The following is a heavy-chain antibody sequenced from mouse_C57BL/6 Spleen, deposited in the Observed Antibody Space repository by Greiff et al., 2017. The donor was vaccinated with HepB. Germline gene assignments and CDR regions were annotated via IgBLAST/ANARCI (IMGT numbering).Heavy chain of an antibody. V-gene: IGHV5-9*01. CDR2: ISGGGGNT. CDR1: GFTFSSYT. J-gene: IGHJ3*01. Sequence: EVMLVESGGGLVKPGGSLKLSCAASGFTFSSYTMSWVRQTPEKRLEWVATISGGGGNTYYPDSVKGRFTISRDNAKNTRYLQMSSLRTEDTALYYCARGEYYSNEFAYWGQGTLVTVSA. D-gene: IGHD2-5*01. CDR3: ARGEYYSNEFAY.